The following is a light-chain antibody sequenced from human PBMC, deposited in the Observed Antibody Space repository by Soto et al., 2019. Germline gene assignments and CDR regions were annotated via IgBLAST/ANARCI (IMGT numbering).Light chain of an antibody. CDR2: EVT. CDR3: SSYAGSNNPYV. J-gene: IGLJ1*01. Sequence: QSALTQPPSASGSPGQSVTISCTGTSGDIGGYDYVSWYQQHPGKAPKLMIYEVTKRPLGVPDRFSGSKSGNTASPTVSGLQAEDEADYYCSSYAGSNNPYVFGTGTKLTVL. V-gene: IGLV2-8*01. CDR1: SGDIGGYDY.